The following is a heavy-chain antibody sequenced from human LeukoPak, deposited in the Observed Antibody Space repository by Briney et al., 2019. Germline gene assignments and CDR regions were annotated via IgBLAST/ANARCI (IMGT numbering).Heavy chain of an antibody. V-gene: IGHV4-59*01. J-gene: IGHJ4*02. CDR3: ARERPGAGTDY. Sequence: SETLSLTCTVSGGSISSYYWSWIRQPPGKGLEWIGYMNYSGSPNYNPSLESRVTISIDTSKNQFSLKLTSVTAADTAVYYCARERPGAGTDYWGQGTLVTVSS. CDR1: GGSISSYY. D-gene: IGHD1-14*01. CDR2: MNYSGSP.